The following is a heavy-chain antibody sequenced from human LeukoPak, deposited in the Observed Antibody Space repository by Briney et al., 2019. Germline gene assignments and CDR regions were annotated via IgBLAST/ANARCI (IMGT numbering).Heavy chain of an antibody. V-gene: IGHV1-46*01. CDR2: INPSGGST. D-gene: IGHD1-7*01. Sequence: ASVKVSCKASGYTFTGYYMHWVRQAPGQGLEWMGIINPSGGSTTYAQKFQGRVTMTRDTSTSTVYMELSSLRSEDTAVYYCAREELRSWFDPWGQGALVTVSS. J-gene: IGHJ5*02. CDR1: GYTFTGYY. CDR3: AREELRSWFDP.